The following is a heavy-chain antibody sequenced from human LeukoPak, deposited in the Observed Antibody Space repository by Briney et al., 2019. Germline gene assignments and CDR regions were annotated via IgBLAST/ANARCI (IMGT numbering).Heavy chain of an antibody. V-gene: IGHV1-18*01. Sequence: GSVKVSCKASGYTFTNYGISWVRQAPGQGLEWMGWISAYNGNTNYAQKLQGRVTMTTDTSTSTAYMELRSLRSDDTAVYYCARDLEGYCSGGSCYMYYFDYWGQGTLVTVSS. D-gene: IGHD2-15*01. CDR2: ISAYNGNT. CDR1: GYTFTNYG. J-gene: IGHJ4*02. CDR3: ARDLEGYCSGGSCYMYYFDY.